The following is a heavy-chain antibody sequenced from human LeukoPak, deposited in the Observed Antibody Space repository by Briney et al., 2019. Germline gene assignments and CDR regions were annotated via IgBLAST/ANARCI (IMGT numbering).Heavy chain of an antibody. V-gene: IGHV3-7*01. J-gene: IGHJ6*03. CDR1: GFTFSSYW. CDR3: ARERYYYYYMDV. CDR2: IKQDGSEK. Sequence: PGGSLRLSWEASGFTFSSYWMTWFGQAPGRGLEWVANIKQDGSEKFYVDSVKGRFTTSRDNAKNSLYLQMNSLKADDTAVYYCARERYYYYYMDVWGKGTTVTISS.